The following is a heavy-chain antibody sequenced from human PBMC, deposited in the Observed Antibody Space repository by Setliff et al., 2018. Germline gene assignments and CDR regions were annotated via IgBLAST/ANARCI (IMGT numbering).Heavy chain of an antibody. Sequence: SETLSLTCTVSGGSISSGGYYWSWIRQHPGKGLEWIGYIYYSGSTYYNPSLKSRVTISVDTSKNQFSLKLSSVTAADTAVYYCARGRYYYDSSGYYYDYWGQGTLVTVSS. CDR1: GGSISSGGYY. CDR3: ARGRYYYDSSGYYYDY. V-gene: IGHV4-31*03. J-gene: IGHJ4*02. CDR2: IYYSGST. D-gene: IGHD3-22*01.